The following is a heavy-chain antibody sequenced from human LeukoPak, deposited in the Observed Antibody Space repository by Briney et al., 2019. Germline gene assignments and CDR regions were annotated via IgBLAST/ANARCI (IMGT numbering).Heavy chain of an antibody. CDR3: ARGGLY. D-gene: IGHD3/OR15-3a*01. J-gene: IGHJ4*02. CDR2: INHSGST. Sequence: SETLSLTCTVSGGSISSSSYYWSWIRQPPGKGLEWIGEINHSGSTNYNPSLKSRVTISVDTSKNQFSLKLSSVTAADTAVYYCARGGLYWGQGTLVTVSS. CDR1: GGSISSSSYY. V-gene: IGHV4-39*07.